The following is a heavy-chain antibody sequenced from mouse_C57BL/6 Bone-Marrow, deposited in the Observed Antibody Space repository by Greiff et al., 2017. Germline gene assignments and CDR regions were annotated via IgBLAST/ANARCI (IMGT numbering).Heavy chain of an antibody. CDR1: GFTFSDYG. J-gene: IGHJ3*01. V-gene: IGHV5-17*01. CDR3: ARRYYGTQFAY. Sequence: EVKVEESGGGLVKPGGSLKLSCAASGFTFSDYGMHWVRQAPEKGLEWVAYISSGSSTIYYADTVKGRFTISRDNAKNTLFLQMTSLRSEDTAMYYCARRYYGTQFAYWGQGTLVTVSA. D-gene: IGHD1-1*01. CDR2: ISSGSSTI.